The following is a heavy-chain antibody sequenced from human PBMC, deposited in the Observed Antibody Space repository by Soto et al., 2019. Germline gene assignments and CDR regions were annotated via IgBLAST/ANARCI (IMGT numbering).Heavy chain of an antibody. CDR2: ISAYNGNT. V-gene: IGHV1-18*04. D-gene: IGHD5-18*01. CDR1: GYTFPSYG. J-gene: IGHJ6*02. CDR3: ASLGSDVDTAMDAYYYYGMDV. Sequence: ASVTVSCKASGYTFPSYGISWVRQAPGQGLEWMGWISAYNGNTNYAQKLQGRVTMTTDTSTSTAYMELRSLRSDDTAVYYCASLGSDVDTAMDAYYYYGMDVWGQGTTVTVSS.